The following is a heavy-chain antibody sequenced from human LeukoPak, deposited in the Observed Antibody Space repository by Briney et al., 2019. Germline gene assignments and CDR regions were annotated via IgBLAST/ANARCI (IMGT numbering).Heavy chain of an antibody. CDR3: ARVGRGSSWSSNWFDP. CDR2: ISAYNGNT. Sequence: ASVKVSCKASGYTFTSYGISWVRQAPGQGLEWMGWISAYNGNTNYAQKLQGRVTMTTDTSTSTAYMELRSLRSDDTAVYYCARVGRGSSWSSNWFDPWGQGTLVTVSS. D-gene: IGHD6-13*01. J-gene: IGHJ5*02. V-gene: IGHV1-18*01. CDR1: GYTFTSYG.